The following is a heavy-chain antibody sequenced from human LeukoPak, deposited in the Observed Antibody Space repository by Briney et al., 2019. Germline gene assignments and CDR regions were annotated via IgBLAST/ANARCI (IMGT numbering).Heavy chain of an antibody. J-gene: IGHJ5*02. Sequence: SETLSLTCAVYGGSFSGYYWSWIRQPPGKGLEWIGEINHSGSTNYNPSLKSRVTISVDTSKNQFSLKLSSVTVADTAVYYCARDREHPSSHWFDPWGQGTLVTVSS. V-gene: IGHV4-34*01. D-gene: IGHD1-26*01. CDR1: GGSFSGYY. CDR2: INHSGST. CDR3: ARDREHPSSHWFDP.